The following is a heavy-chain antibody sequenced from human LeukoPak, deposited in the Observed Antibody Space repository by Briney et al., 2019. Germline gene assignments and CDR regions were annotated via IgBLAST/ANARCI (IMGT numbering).Heavy chain of an antibody. CDR1: GFLFNTYD. D-gene: IGHD3-10*01. CDR3: ARAMDPRNFGSGTFGDGMDV. Sequence: GGSLRLSCAPSGFLFNTYDMHGVRHPEGKGLEWVSAIRTAGDTYYSASVRGRFTVSREDAKNSVYLHLNSLAAGDTAVYYCARAMDPRNFGSGTFGDGMDVWGQGTTVTVSS. J-gene: IGHJ6*02. V-gene: IGHV3-13*01. CDR2: IRTAGDT.